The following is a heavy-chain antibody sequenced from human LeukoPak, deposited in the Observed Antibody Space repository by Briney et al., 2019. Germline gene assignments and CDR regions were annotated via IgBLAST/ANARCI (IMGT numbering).Heavy chain of an antibody. CDR3: ARLPDISGWPFDC. Sequence: SETLSLTCTVSGGSISSYYWSWIRQPPGKGLEWIGYIYYSGSTNYNPSLKSRVTISVDTSKNQFSLKLSSVTAADTAVYYCARLPDISGWPFDCWGQSTLVTVSS. CDR1: GGSISSYY. CDR2: IYYSGST. V-gene: IGHV4-59*01. J-gene: IGHJ4*02. D-gene: IGHD6-19*01.